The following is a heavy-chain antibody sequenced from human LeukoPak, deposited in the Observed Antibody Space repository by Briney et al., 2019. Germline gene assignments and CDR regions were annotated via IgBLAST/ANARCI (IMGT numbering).Heavy chain of an antibody. CDR2: ISTAGDT. D-gene: IGHD1-26*01. CDR3: VRGPSYDY. Sequence: PGGSLRLSCAASGFTFSRYDMHWVRQDTGKRLEWVSAISTAGDTYYPGSVKGRFIISREDAKNSLYLQMNSLRAGDTAVYYCVRGPSYDYWGQGTLVTVSS. V-gene: IGHV3-13*01. CDR1: GFTFSRYD. J-gene: IGHJ4*02.